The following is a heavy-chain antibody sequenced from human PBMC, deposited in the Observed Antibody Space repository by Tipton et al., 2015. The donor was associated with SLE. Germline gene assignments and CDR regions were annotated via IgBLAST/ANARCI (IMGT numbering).Heavy chain of an antibody. CDR1: GFTFSSYA. V-gene: IGHV3-23*01. J-gene: IGHJ6*02. Sequence: SLRLSCAASGFTFSSYAMSWVRQAPGKGLEWVSAISGSGGSTYYADPVKGRFTISRDNAKNSLYLQMNGLRAEDTAVYYCARDPVGSSLLYYYYYYGMDVWGQGTTVTVSS. CDR3: ARDPVGSSLLYYYYYYGMDV. CDR2: ISGSGGST. D-gene: IGHD2/OR15-2a*01.